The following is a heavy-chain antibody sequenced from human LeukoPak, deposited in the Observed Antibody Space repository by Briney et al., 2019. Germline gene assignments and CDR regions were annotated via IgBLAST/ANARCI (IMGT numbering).Heavy chain of an antibody. D-gene: IGHD4/OR15-4a*01. CDR1: GGSFSGYY. CDR2: INHSGST. V-gene: IGHV4-34*01. J-gene: IGHJ6*02. CDR3: AREAIRTMVDGMDV. Sequence: PSETLSLTCAVYGGSFSGYYWSWIRQPPGKGLEWIGEINHSGSTNYNPSLKSRVTISVDTSKNQFSLQLNSVTPEDTAMYFCAREAIRTMVDGMDVWGQGTTVTVSS.